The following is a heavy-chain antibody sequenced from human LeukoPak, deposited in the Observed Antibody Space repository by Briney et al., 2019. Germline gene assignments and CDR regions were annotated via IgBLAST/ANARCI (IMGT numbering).Heavy chain of an antibody. CDR1: GGSISGSSYY. V-gene: IGHV4-39*01. D-gene: IGHD3-3*01. Sequence: PSETLSLTCTVSGGSISGSSYYWGRIRQPPGKGLEWIGSIYYSGSTYYNPSLKSRVTISVDTSKNQFSLKLSSVTAADTAVYYCARSRITIFGVVIGFDYWGQGTLVTVSS. CDR3: ARSRITIFGVVIGFDY. CDR2: IYYSGST. J-gene: IGHJ4*02.